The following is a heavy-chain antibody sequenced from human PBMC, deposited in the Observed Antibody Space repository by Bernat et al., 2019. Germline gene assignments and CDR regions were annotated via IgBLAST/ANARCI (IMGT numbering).Heavy chain of an antibody. CDR2: IIPIFGTA. CDR1: GGTFSSYS. CDR3: ARVSGSWPPNWFDP. J-gene: IGHJ5*02. Sequence: QVQLVQSGAEVKKPGSSVKVSCKASGGTFSSYSISWVRQAPGQGLEWMGRIIPIFGTANYAQKFQDRATITADTSTSTANMELGSLRSEDTAVYYCARVSGSWPPNWFDPWGQGTLVTVSS. V-gene: IGHV1-69*06. D-gene: IGHD6-13*01.